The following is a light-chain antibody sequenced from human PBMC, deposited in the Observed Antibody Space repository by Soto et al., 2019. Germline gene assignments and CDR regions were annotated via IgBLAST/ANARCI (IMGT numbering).Light chain of an antibody. CDR1: QSVSSSF. V-gene: IGKV3-20*01. Sequence: EIVFTQSPGTLSFSPGERATLSCRASQSVSSSFLAWYQQKPGRAPRLLIYGASSRATDIPDRFSGSGSGTDFTLTISRLEPEDFAVYYCQQYGSSPETFGQGTKVDIK. CDR3: QQYGSSPET. J-gene: IGKJ1*01. CDR2: GAS.